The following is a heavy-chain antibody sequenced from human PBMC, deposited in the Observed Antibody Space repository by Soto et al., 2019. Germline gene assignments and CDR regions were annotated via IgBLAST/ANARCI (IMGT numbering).Heavy chain of an antibody. D-gene: IGHD3-10*01. CDR3: ASGSERTHYGMDV. CDR1: GYSFTSYW. V-gene: IGHV5-51*01. J-gene: IGHJ6*02. CDR2: IYPGDSDT. Sequence: GESLKISCKGSGYSFTSYWIGWVRPMPGKSLEWMGIIYPGDSDTRYSPSFQGQVTISADKSISTAYLQWSSLKASDTAMYYCASGSERTHYGMDVWGQGTTVPVSS.